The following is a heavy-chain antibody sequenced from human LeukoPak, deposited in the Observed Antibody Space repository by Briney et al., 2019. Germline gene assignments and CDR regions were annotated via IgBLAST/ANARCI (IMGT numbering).Heavy chain of an antibody. D-gene: IGHD6-19*01. V-gene: IGHV3-48*01. CDR1: GFTFSSHS. CDR3: ARGTVAGKAPY. CDR2: ISSSSTI. J-gene: IGHJ4*02. Sequence: GSLRLSCKASGFTFSSHSMNWVRQAPGKGLEWVSYISSSSTIYYADSVKGRFSISRDNVKNSLYLQMNSLRAEDTAVYYCARGTVAGKAPYWGQGTLVTVSS.